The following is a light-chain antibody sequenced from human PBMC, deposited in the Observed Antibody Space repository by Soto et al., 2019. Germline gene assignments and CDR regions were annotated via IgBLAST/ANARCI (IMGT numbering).Light chain of an antibody. Sequence: DIQMTQSPSTLSASVGDRVTITCRASQSISSWLAWYQQKPGXDPXXLIYDASSLESGVPSRFSGGASGTVFTLTISSLQPDDSATYYCQQYNSFWTFGQGTKVDIK. V-gene: IGKV1-5*01. J-gene: IGKJ1*01. CDR1: QSISSW. CDR3: QQYNSFWT. CDR2: DAS.